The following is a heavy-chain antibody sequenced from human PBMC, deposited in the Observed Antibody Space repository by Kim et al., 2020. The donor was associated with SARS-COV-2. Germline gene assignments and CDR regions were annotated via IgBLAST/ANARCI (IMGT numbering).Heavy chain of an antibody. CDR3: AKDPSRIAVAASFDY. CDR1: GFTFDDYA. V-gene: IGHV3-9*01. CDR2: ISWNSGSI. D-gene: IGHD6-19*01. J-gene: IGHJ4*02. Sequence: GGSLRLSCAASGFTFDDYAMHWVRQAPGKGLEWVSGISWNSGSIGYADSVKGRFTISRDNAKNSLYLQMNSLRAEDTALYYCAKDPSRIAVAASFDYWGQGTLVSVSS.